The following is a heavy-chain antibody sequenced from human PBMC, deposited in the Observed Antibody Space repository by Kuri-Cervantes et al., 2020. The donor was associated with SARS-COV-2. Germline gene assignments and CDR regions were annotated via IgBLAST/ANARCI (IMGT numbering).Heavy chain of an antibody. CDR2: IYTEGSTA. D-gene: IGHD3-3*01. J-gene: IGHJ4*02. V-gene: IGHV3-74*01. CDR3: ARDVDPYYDYWSGSAGY. Sequence: GESLKISCAASGFSFGSYWMHWVRQAPGKGLVWVSRIYTEGSTASYADSVKGRFTISRDNAKNTLFLQMNSLRAEDTAVYYYARDVDPYYDYWSGSAGYWGQGTLVTVSS. CDR1: GFSFGSYW.